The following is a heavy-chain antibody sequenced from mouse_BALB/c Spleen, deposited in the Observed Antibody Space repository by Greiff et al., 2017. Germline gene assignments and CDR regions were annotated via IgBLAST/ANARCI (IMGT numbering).Heavy chain of an antibody. Sequence: EVQLVESGGGLVQPGGSLKLSCAASGFTFSSYGMSWVRQTPDKRLELVATINSNGGSTYYPDSVKGRFTISRDNAKNTLYLQMNSLQTDDTAMYYCARGLDYWGQGTSVTVSS. CDR3: ARGLDY. J-gene: IGHJ4*01. CDR2: INSNGGST. CDR1: GFTFSSYG. V-gene: IGHV5-6-3*01.